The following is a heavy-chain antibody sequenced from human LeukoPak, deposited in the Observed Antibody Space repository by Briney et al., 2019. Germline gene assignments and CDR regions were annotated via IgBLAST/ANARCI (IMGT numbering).Heavy chain of an antibody. CDR2: IYTSGST. CDR1: GGSISSYY. V-gene: IGHV4-4*07. Sequence: SETLSLTCTVSGGSISSYYWSWIRQPAGKGLEWIGRIYTSGSTNYNPSLKSRVTISVDTSKNQFSLKLSSVTAADTAVYYCARGLAARKRFDYWGQGTLVTVSS. J-gene: IGHJ4*02. D-gene: IGHD6-19*01. CDR3: ARGLAARKRFDY.